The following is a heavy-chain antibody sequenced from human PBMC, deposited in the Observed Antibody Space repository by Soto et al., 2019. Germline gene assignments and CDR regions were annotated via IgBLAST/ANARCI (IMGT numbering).Heavy chain of an antibody. V-gene: IGHV1-8*02. Sequence: QVQLVQSGAEVKKPGPSVKVSCKASGYTFTSYDINWVRQATGQGLEWMGWMNPNSGNTGYAQKFQGRVTMTRNTCISTAFMALSSLRSEDTAVYYCAGATKRGIAMFLAWGQGTLVTVSS. CDR3: AGATKRGIAMFLA. J-gene: IGHJ5*02. D-gene: IGHD3-10*02. CDR2: MNPNSGNT. CDR1: GYTFTSYD.